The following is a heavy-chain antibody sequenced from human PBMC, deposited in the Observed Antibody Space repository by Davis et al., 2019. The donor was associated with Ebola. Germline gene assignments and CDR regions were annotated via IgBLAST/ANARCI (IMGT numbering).Heavy chain of an antibody. CDR2: INHSGST. CDR1: GGSFSGYY. V-gene: IGHV4-34*01. D-gene: IGHD2-15*01. Sequence: MPSETLSLTCAVYGGSFSGYYWSWIRQPPGKALEWIGEINHSGSTNYNPSLKSRVTISVDTSKNQFSLKLSSVTAADTAVYYCAREGTYCSGGSCYSAWFDPWGQGTLVTVSS. CDR3: AREGTYCSGGSCYSAWFDP. J-gene: IGHJ5*02.